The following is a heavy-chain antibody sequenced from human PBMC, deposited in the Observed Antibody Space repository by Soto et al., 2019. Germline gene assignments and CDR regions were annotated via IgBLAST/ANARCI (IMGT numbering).Heavy chain of an antibody. CDR3: SRGGDSSKDAFDI. V-gene: IGHV3-9*01. J-gene: IGHJ3*02. CDR2: ISWNSGSI. CDR1: GFTFEDYA. D-gene: IGHD3-22*01. Sequence: GGSLRLSCAASGFTFEDYAMHWVRQAPGKGLEWVSGISWNSGSIGYADSVKGRFTISRDNAKNSLYLQMNSLRAEDTALYYCSRGGDSSKDAFDIWGQGTMVTVSS.